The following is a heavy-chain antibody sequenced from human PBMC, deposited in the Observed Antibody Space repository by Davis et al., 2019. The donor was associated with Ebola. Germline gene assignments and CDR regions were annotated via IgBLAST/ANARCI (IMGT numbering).Heavy chain of an antibody. J-gene: IGHJ4*02. D-gene: IGHD5-18*01. CDR2: IKSDGSST. CDR1: GFTFSNYW. V-gene: IGHV3-74*01. CDR3: ARSGDTATIDY. Sequence: HTGGSLRLSCAASGFTFSNYWMHWVRQVPGKGLVWVSRIKSDGSSTNYADSVKGRFTISRDNAKNSLYLQMNSLRAEDTALYYCARSGDTATIDYWGQGTLVTVSS.